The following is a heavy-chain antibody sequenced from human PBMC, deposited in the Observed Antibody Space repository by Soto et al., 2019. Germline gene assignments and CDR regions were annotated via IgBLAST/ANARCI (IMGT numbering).Heavy chain of an antibody. CDR1: GDSISSGNW. CDR3: AKRGFYDIRGSSDAFDI. V-gene: IGHV4-4*02. J-gene: IGHJ3*02. CDR2: IYHSGST. D-gene: IGHD3-22*01. Sequence: QVQLQESGPGLVKPSGTLSLTCVVSGDSISSGNWWSWVRQPPGKGLEWIGQIYHSGSTNYSPSLQRRVTISVDKSKNPFSLRLSSVTAADTAIYYCAKRGFYDIRGSSDAFDIWGQGTMVTVSS.